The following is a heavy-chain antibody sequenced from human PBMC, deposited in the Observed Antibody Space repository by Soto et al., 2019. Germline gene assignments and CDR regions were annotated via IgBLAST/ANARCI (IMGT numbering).Heavy chain of an antibody. CDR1: GFTFSSYS. D-gene: IGHD3-10*01. J-gene: IGHJ1*01. Sequence: EVQLVESGGGLVQPGGSLRLSCAASGFTFSSYSMNWVRQAPGKGLEWVSYICSSSSTIYYADSVKGRFTISRDNAKNSLYLQMNSLRAEDTAVYYCARAGGWELPPGWGQGTLVTVSS. CDR2: ICSSSSTI. CDR3: ARAGGWELPPG. V-gene: IGHV3-48*01.